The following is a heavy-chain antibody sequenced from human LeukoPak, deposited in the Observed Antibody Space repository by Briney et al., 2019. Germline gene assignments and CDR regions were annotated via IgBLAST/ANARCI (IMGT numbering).Heavy chain of an antibody. V-gene: IGHV3-23*01. Sequence: GGSLRLSCAAAGVTFTNYAMTWVRQAPGKGLEWVSGISISGGSTDYADSVKGRFTISRDNSKNTLYLQMNSLRAEDTAVYYCAKVPAGNKVEYWGQGTLVTVSS. CDR1: GVTFTNYA. J-gene: IGHJ4*02. CDR2: ISISGGST. CDR3: AKVPAGNKVEY. D-gene: IGHD6-19*01.